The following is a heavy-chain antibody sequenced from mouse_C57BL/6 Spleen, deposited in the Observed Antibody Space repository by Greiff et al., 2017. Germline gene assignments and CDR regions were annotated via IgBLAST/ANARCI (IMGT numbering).Heavy chain of an antibody. CDR1: GFTFSDYG. V-gene: IGHV5-17*01. CDR3: ARPLYDGYYPYYAMDY. D-gene: IGHD2-3*01. J-gene: IGHJ4*01. CDR2: ISSGSSTI. Sequence: DVHLVESGGGLVKPGGSLKLSCAASGFTFSDYGMHWVRQAPEKGLEWVAYISSGSSTIYYADTVKGRFTISRDNAKNTLFLQMTSLRSEDTAMYYCARPLYDGYYPYYAMDYWGQGTSVTVSS.